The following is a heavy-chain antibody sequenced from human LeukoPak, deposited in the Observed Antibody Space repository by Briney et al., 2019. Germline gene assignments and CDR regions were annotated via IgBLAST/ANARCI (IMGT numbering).Heavy chain of an antibody. CDR2: ISDSGGST. CDR3: ARGVYCGSDCYTYFDL. Sequence: PGGSLRLSCAASGYTFSGYGMSWVRQAPGKGLEWVSAISDSGGSTNYADSVKGRFTISRDNSKNTLYLKVNSLRVEETAVYYCARGVYCGSDCYTYFDLWGRGTLVTVSS. J-gene: IGHJ2*01. V-gene: IGHV3-23*01. D-gene: IGHD2-21*02. CDR1: GYTFSGYG.